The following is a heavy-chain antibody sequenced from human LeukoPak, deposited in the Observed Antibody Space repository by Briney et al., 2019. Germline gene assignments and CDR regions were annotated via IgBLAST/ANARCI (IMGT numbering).Heavy chain of an antibody. CDR1: GFTFSSYW. Sequence: GGSLRLSCAAYGFTFSSYWMSWVRQAPGKGLEWVANIKQDGSEKYYVDSVKGRFTISRDNAKNSLYLQMNSLRAEDTAVYYCAREDIVVVEYGMDVWGKGTTVTVSS. D-gene: IGHD2-15*01. J-gene: IGHJ6*04. V-gene: IGHV3-7*03. CDR2: IKQDGSEK. CDR3: AREDIVVVEYGMDV.